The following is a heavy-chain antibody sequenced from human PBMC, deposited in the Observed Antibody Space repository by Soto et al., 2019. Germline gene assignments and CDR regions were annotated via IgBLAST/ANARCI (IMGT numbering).Heavy chain of an antibody. CDR2: IIPIFGTA. J-gene: IGHJ6*02. CDR3: ASCPPPVATTYYYYYGMDV. V-gene: IGHV1-69*13. CDR1: GGTFSSYA. Sequence: SVKVSCKASGGTFSSYAISWARQAPGQGLEWMGGIIPIFGTANYAQKFQGRVTITADESTSTAYMELSSLRSEDTAVYYCASCPPPVATTYYYYYGMDVWGQGTTVTVSS. D-gene: IGHD2-15*01.